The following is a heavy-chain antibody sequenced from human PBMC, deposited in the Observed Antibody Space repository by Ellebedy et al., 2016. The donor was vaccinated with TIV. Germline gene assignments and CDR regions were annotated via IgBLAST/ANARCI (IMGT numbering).Heavy chain of an antibody. Sequence: ASVKVSXXASGYTFTSYDINWVRQAPGQGLEWMGWISAYNGNTNYAQKLQGRVTMTTDTSTSTAYMELRSLRSEDTAVYYCAIQGGDLDYYGSGSHYFDYWGQGTLVTVSS. CDR1: GYTFTSYD. D-gene: IGHD3-10*01. CDR3: AIQGGDLDYYGSGSHYFDY. CDR2: ISAYNGNT. V-gene: IGHV1-18*01. J-gene: IGHJ4*02.